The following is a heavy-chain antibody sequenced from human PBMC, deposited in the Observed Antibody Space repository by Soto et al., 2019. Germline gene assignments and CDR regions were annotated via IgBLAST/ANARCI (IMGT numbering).Heavy chain of an antibody. V-gene: IGHV3-21*01. J-gene: IGHJ6*02. CDR3: TRDHKVTATRADNYYDGMDI. Sequence: GGSLRLSCAASGFTFSSYTMNWVRQAPGRGLEWVSSISRSAINIYYADSVKGRFTISRDNANNSLYLQMNSLRAEDTALYYCTRDHKVTATRADNYYDGMDIWGQGTTVTVSS. CDR2: ISRSAINI. CDR1: GFTFSSYT. D-gene: IGHD2-21*02.